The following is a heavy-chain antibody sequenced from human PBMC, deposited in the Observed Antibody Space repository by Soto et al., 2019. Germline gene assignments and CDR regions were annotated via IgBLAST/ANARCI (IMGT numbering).Heavy chain of an antibody. CDR2: INPRGGIT. D-gene: IGHD6-13*01. J-gene: IGHJ6*02. CDR1: GYTFTSYY. CDR3: VSSPAYGSSCYGIPPDLSHGMDV. V-gene: IGHV1-46*01. Sequence: ASVKVSCKASGYTFTSYYIHWVRQAPGQGLEWMGIINPRGGITTYAQKFQGRLTMTGDTSTSTVYMELSSLTSEDTAMYHCVSSPAYGSSCYGIPPDLSHGMDVWGQGTTVTVSS.